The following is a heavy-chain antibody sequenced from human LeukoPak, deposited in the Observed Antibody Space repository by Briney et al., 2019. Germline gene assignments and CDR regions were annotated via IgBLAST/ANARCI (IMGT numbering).Heavy chain of an antibody. V-gene: IGHV4-39*07. CDR1: GGFLSRSLYN. J-gene: IGHJ5*02. D-gene: IGHD2-2*02. CDR3: ARGRRIVVVPAAIEGGWFDP. Sequence: PSETLSLTCTVSGGFLSRSLYNWGWIRQPPGKGLEWIGSIYYSDLTYYNPSLESRVAMSLDTSKNQFSLGLSSVTAADTAVYYCARGRRIVVVPAAIEGGWFDPWGQGTLVTVSS. CDR2: IYYSDLT.